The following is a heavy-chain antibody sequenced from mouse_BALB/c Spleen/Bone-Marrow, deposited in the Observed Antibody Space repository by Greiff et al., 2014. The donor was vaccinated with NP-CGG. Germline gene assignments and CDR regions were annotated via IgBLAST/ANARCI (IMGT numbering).Heavy chain of an antibody. D-gene: IGHD2-2*01. V-gene: IGHV1-5*01. CDR1: GYSFTSYW. CDR3: TNGYDYYAMDY. J-gene: IGHJ4*01. Sequence: VHLQQSGTVLARPGASVKMSCKASGYSFTSYWMHWVKQRPGQGLEWIGAIYPGNSDTSYNQKFKGKAKLTAVTSASTAYMELSSLTNEDSAVYYCTNGYDYYAMDYWGQGTSVTVSS. CDR2: IYPGNSDT.